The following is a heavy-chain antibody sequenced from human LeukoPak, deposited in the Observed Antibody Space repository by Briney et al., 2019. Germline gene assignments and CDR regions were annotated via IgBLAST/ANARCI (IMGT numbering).Heavy chain of an antibody. D-gene: IGHD3/OR15-3a*01. CDR3: ARQTGSGLFLLP. CDR1: GDSMSSSHYC. Sequence: SETLSLTCTVSGDSMSSSHYCWGWIRQPPGKGLEWIGSIYYTGNTYYNASVKSQVSISIDTSKNQFSLRLTSVTAADTAVYFCARQTGSGLFLLPGGQGTLVTVSS. J-gene: IGHJ4*02. CDR2: IYYTGNT. V-gene: IGHV4-39*01.